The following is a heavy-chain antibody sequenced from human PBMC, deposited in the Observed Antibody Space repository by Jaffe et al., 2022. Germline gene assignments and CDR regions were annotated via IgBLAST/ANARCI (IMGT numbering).Heavy chain of an antibody. Sequence: QVQLVESGGGVVQPGGSLRLSCAASGFSFSTYGMHWVRQAPGKGLEWVAFIRYDGSNKYYSDSVKGRFTISRDNSKNTLYLQMNSLRAEDTAVYYCAKDGYQMQLRTAPSVDYWGQGTLVTVSS. J-gene: IGHJ4*02. CDR1: GFSFSTYG. D-gene: IGHD2-2*01. V-gene: IGHV3-30*02. CDR2: IRYDGSNK. CDR3: AKDGYQMQLRTAPSVDY.